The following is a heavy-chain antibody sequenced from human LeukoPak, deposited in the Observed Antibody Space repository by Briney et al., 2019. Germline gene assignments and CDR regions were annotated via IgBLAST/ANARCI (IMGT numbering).Heavy chain of an antibody. CDR3: ARVPIAAAGTLFDY. D-gene: IGHD6-13*01. J-gene: IGHJ4*02. CDR2: INPNSGGT. Sequence: GASVKVSCKASGHTFTGYYMHWVRQAPGQGLEWMGWINPNSGGTNYAQKFQGRVTMTRDTSISTAYMELSRLRSDDTAVYYCARVPIAAAGTLFDYWGQGTLVTVSS. V-gene: IGHV1-2*02. CDR1: GHTFTGYY.